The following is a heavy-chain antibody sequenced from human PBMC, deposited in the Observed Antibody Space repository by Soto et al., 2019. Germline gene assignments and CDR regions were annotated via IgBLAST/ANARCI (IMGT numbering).Heavy chain of an antibody. CDR3: ARHYYDSSLDSWFDP. D-gene: IGHD3-22*01. CDR1: GGSISSSSYY. J-gene: IGHJ5*02. CDR2: IYYSGST. Sequence: PSETLSLTCTVSGGSISSSSYYWGWIRQPPGKGLEWIGSIYYSGSTYYNPSLKSRVTISVDTSNNQFSLKLSPVTAADTAVYYCARHYYDSSLDSWFDPWGQGTLVTVSS. V-gene: IGHV4-39*01.